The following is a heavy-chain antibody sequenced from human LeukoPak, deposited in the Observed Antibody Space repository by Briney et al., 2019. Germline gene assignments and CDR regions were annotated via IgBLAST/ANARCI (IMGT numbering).Heavy chain of an antibody. CDR2: IYYSGST. CDR1: GGSISSSSYY. D-gene: IGHD6-19*01. J-gene: IGHJ4*02. Sequence: KPSETLSLTCTVSGGSISSSSYYWGWFRQPPGKGLEWIGSIYYSGSTYYNPSLKSRVTISVDTSKNQFSLKLSSVTAADTAVYYCARQGVQYLAVAGTFDYWGQGTLVTVSS. CDR3: ARQGVQYLAVAGTFDY. V-gene: IGHV4-39*01.